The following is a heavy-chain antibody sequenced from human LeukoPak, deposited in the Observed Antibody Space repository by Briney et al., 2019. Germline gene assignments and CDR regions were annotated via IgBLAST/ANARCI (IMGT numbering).Heavy chain of an antibody. CDR1: GFTFSSYW. D-gene: IGHD5-12*01. CDR3: ATYSGYDYFDH. J-gene: IGHJ4*02. V-gene: IGHV3-74*01. CDR2: INTDGSST. Sequence: GGSLRLSCAASGFTFSSYWMHWVRQAPGKGLVWVSRINTDGSSTSYADSVKGRFTISRDNAKNTLYLQMNSLRAEDTAVYYCATYSGYDYFDHWGQGTLVTVSS.